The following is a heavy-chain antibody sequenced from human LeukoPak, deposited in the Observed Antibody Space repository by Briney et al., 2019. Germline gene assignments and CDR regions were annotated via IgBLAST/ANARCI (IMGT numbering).Heavy chain of an antibody. J-gene: IGHJ5*02. CDR3: AREGTTTVTTKRRSWFDP. Sequence: VASVTVSCTVSGYTFTSYGISWGRQPPGQGREGMGWISAYNGKTNYAQTLQGRVTIITDTSTKKAYMELRSLRSDDPAVYYCAREGTTTVTTKRRSWFDPWGQGTLVTVSS. CDR1: GYTFTSYG. D-gene: IGHD4-17*01. CDR2: ISAYNGKT. V-gene: IGHV1-18*01.